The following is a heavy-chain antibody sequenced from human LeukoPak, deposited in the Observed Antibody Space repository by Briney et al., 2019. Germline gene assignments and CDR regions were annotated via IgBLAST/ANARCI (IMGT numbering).Heavy chain of an antibody. CDR1: GISISSSNSY. J-gene: IGHJ4*02. D-gene: IGHD3/OR15-3a*01. Sequence: SETLSLTCTVSGISISSSNSYWGWIRQPPGKGLEWIGSIYYSGNTYYNASLKSQVSISIDTSKNQFSLRLTSVTAADTAVYYCTRQTGSGLFILPGGQGTLVTVSS. CDR2: IYYSGNT. V-gene: IGHV4-39*01. CDR3: TRQTGSGLFILP.